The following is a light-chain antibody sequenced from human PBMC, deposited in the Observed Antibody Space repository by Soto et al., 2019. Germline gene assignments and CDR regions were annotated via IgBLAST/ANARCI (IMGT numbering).Light chain of an antibody. V-gene: IGLV1-40*01. J-gene: IGLJ1*01. Sequence: QSALTQPPSVSGAPGQRVTISCTGSSSNIGTDYHVHWYQQLPGTAPKLLIYGNSNRPSGVPDRFSGSKSGTSASLAITGLQTEDEADYYCQSYDSSLSGCVFGTGTKLTVL. CDR3: QSYDSSLSGCV. CDR1: SSNIGTDYH. CDR2: GNS.